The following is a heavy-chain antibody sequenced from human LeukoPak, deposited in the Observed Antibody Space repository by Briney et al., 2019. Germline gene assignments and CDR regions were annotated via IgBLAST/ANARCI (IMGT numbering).Heavy chain of an antibody. CDR1: GFTFNTYW. D-gene: IGHD3-10*01. CDR3: AKGYYGSGSYGWFDY. Sequence: GGSLRLSCSASGFTFNTYWMSWVRQAPGKGLQWVANVRPDGREQRYVDSVKGRFTISRDNSKNTLFLHMNSLRAEDTAVYSCAKGYYGSGSYGWFDYWGQGTLVTVSS. V-gene: IGHV3-7*03. CDR2: VRPDGREQ. J-gene: IGHJ4*02.